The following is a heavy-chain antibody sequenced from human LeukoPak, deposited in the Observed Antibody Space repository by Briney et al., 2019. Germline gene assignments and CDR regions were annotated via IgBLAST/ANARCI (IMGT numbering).Heavy chain of an antibody. Sequence: PSETLSLTCTVSGGSISSGGYYWSWIRQPPGKGLEWIGYICHSGSTYYNPSLKSRVTISVDRSKNQFSLKLSSVTAADTAVYYCARGTEYDFWSGYSGMDVWGKGTTVTVSS. CDR1: GGSISSGGYY. J-gene: IGHJ6*04. D-gene: IGHD3-3*01. CDR3: ARGTEYDFWSGYSGMDV. CDR2: ICHSGST. V-gene: IGHV4-30-2*01.